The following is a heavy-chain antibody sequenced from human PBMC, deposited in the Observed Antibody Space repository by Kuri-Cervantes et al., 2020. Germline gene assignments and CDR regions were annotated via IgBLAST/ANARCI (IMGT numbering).Heavy chain of an antibody. CDR2: ISPRSDYI. D-gene: IGHD2-21*01. Sequence: GGSLRLSCVGSGFTFSPYSLNWVRQAPGKGLEWVSCISPRSDYISYVDSVKGRFTISRDNAKSSLFLQMNSLRAEDTAIYYCARATGDQAFDIWGQGTMVTVSS. CDR3: ARATGDQAFDI. CDR1: GFTFSPYS. V-gene: IGHV3-21*01. J-gene: IGHJ3*02.